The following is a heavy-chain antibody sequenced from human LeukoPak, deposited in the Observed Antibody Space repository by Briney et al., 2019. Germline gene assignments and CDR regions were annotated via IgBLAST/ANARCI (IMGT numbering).Heavy chain of an antibody. CDR3: ARGRRDGYMLLWEDY. CDR2: IYYSGST. CDR1: GGSITGNSYY. Sequence: SETLSLTCTVSGGSITGNSYYWGWIRQPPGNGLEWIGSIYYSGSTYYNPSLKSRVTISVDTSKNQFSLKVSSVNAADTAVYYCARGRRDGYMLLWEDYWGQGTLVTVSS. V-gene: IGHV4-39*07. J-gene: IGHJ4*02. D-gene: IGHD5-24*01.